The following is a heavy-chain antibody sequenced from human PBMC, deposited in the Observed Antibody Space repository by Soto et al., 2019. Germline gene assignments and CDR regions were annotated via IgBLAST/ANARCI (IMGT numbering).Heavy chain of an antibody. V-gene: IGHV3-73*01. D-gene: IGHD1-26*01. CDR2: IRSKVHNYAT. J-gene: IGHJ4*02. Sequence: GGSLRLSCGASGFVFSGSAIHWVRQVSGKGLEWVGRIRSKVHNYATTHGASVEGRFTISRDDSKDTAYLVMNSLKREDTAVYYCARPNGSFLGYWGRGPLVTVSS. CDR3: ARPNGSFLGY. CDR1: GFVFSGSA.